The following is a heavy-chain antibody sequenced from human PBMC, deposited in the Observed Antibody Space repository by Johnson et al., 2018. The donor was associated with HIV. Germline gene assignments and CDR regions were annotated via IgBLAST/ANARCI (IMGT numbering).Heavy chain of an antibody. CDR3: ARDLGNWDSPRSAFDI. J-gene: IGHJ3*02. Sequence: EVQLVESGGGLIQPGGSLRLSCAASGFTVSSNYMSWVRQAPGKGLEWVSVIYSGGSTYYADSVKGRFTVSRDNSKNTLYLQVNSLRVEDTAVYYCARDLGNWDSPRSAFDIWGQGTMVTVSS. D-gene: IGHD1/OR15-1a*01. V-gene: IGHV3-53*01. CDR1: GFTVSSNY. CDR2: IYSGGST.